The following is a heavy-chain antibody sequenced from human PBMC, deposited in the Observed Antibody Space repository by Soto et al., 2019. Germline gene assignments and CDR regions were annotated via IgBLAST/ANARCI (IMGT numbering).Heavy chain of an antibody. CDR3: AKKYVVGNAPGDACDI. Sequence: QVQLVESGGGVVQPGRSLRLSCAASGFTFSSYAMHWVRQAPGKGLEWVAVTSNDGSKKYYPDSVKGRFTISRDNSKNTLYLQMNSPRSEDTAVYHCAKKYVVGNAPGDACDIWGQGTMVTVSS. V-gene: IGHV3-30-3*02. CDR2: TSNDGSKK. J-gene: IGHJ3*02. CDR1: GFTFSSYA. D-gene: IGHD2-8*02.